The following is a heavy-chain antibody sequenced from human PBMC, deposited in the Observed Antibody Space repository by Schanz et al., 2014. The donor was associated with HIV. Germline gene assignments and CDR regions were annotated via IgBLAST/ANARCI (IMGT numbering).Heavy chain of an antibody. CDR1: GFTFNNYG. CDR3: ATAAVTDYSDN. J-gene: IGHJ4*02. CDR2: MSHDGFSK. Sequence: QVQLVESGGGAVQPGKSLRLSCAASGFTFNNYGMHWVRQAPGKGLEWVAGMSHDGFSKYFADSVKGRFAISREDSKNTVHLQMDSLRPEDTAVYYCATAAVTDYSDNWGQGTLVTVSS. D-gene: IGHD4-17*01. V-gene: IGHV3-30*19.